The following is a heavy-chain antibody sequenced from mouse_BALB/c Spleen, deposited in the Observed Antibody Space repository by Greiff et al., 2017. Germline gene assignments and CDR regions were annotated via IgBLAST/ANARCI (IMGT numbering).Heavy chain of an antibody. V-gene: IGHV3-2*02. D-gene: IGHD2-14*01. CDR1: GYSITSDYA. Sequence: EVQLQQSGPGLVKPSQSLSLTCTVTGYSITSDYAWNWIRQFPGNKLEWMGYISYSGSTSYNPSLKSRISITRDTSKNQFFLQLNSVTTEDTATYYCARKEGTGGAMDYWGQGTSVTVSS. CDR3: ARKEGTGGAMDY. J-gene: IGHJ4*01. CDR2: ISYSGST.